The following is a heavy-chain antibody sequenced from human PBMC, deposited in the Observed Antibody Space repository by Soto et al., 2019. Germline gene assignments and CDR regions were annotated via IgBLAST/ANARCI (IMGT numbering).Heavy chain of an antibody. CDR3: ARDRGHVSTPYYFYY. J-gene: IGHJ4*02. CDR1: GGTFTSYA. V-gene: IGHV1-69*13. Sequence: ASVKVSCKASGGTFTSYAISWVRQAPGQGLEWMGGIIPIFGTANYAQKFQGRVTITADESTSTAYMELSSLRSEDTAVYYCARDRGHVSTPYYFYYSCQRTLVTVSP. CDR2: IIPIFGTA.